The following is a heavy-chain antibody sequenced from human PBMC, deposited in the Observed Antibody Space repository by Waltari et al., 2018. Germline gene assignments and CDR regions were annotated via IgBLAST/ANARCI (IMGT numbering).Heavy chain of an antibody. Sequence: QLQLQESGPGLVKPSETLSLTCTVSGGSISSRSYYWGWIRQPPGKGLEWIGSIYYSGSTYYNPALKSRVTISVDTARNQFSLKLSSVTDADTAVYYCARQRGAVRGVMSEFDYWGQGTLVTVSS. CDR3: ARQRGAVRGVMSEFDY. D-gene: IGHD3-10*01. CDR1: GGSISSRSYY. CDR2: IYYSGST. V-gene: IGHV4-39*01. J-gene: IGHJ4*02.